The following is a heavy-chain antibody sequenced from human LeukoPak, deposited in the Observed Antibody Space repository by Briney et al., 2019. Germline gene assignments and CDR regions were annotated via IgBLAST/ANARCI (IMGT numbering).Heavy chain of an antibody. Sequence: GGSLRLSCAASGFTFSSYWMHWVRQAPGKGLVWVSRINSDGSSTSYADSVKGRFTISRDNAKNTLYLQMNSLRAEDTAVYYCATFTERESYTANLWGQGTLVIVS. CDR2: INSDGSST. D-gene: IGHD3-16*01. J-gene: IGHJ4*02. CDR3: ATFTERESYTANL. V-gene: IGHV3-74*01. CDR1: GFTFSSYW.